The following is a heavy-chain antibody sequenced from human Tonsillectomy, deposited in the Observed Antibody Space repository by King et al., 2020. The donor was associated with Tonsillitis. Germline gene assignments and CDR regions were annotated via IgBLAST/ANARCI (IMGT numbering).Heavy chain of an antibody. CDR1: GGSISSSSYY. CDR3: ARLHYSDPSAYYYYVDF. CDR2: IYYSGST. Sequence: LQLQESGPGLVKPSETLSLTCTVSGGSISSSSYYWGWIRQPPGKGLEWIGNIYYSGSTYYNPSLKSRVTISVDTSKNQFSLKLSSVTAADTAVYYCARLHYSDPSAYYYYVDFWGQGTLVTVSS. D-gene: IGHD3-22*01. V-gene: IGHV4-39*01. J-gene: IGHJ4*02.